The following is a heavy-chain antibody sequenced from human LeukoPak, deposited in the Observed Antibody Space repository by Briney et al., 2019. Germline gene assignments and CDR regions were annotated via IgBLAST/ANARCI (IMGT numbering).Heavy chain of an antibody. J-gene: IGHJ5*02. V-gene: IGHV4-31*11. CDR3: AREGQFLWFDP. Sequence: KPSETLSLTCAVYGGSFSGYYWSWIRQHPGKGLEWIGYIYYSGNTYYNPSLKSRVTMSVDTSKNQFSLTLSSVTAADTAVYYCAREGQFLWFDPWGQGTLVTVSS. CDR1: GGSFSGYY. D-gene: IGHD4-11*01. CDR2: IYYSGNT.